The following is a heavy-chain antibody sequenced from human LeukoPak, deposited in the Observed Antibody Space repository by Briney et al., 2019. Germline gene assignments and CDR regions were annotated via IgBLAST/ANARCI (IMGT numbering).Heavy chain of an antibody. J-gene: IGHJ3*02. CDR1: GFTFSSYA. V-gene: IGHV3-23*01. CDR3: ARFGDAFDI. CDR2: ISGSGGST. D-gene: IGHD3-10*01. Sequence: GGSLRLSCAASGFTFSSYAMSWVRQAPGKGLEWVSAISGSGGSTYYADSVKGRFTISRDNAKNSLYLQMSSLRAEDTAVYYCARFGDAFDIWGQGTMVTVSS.